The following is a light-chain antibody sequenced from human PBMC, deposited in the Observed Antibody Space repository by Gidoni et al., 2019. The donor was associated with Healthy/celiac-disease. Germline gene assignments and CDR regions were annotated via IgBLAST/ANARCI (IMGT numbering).Light chain of an antibody. CDR1: QSVLYSSNNKNY. CDR3: QQYYSTPRT. V-gene: IGKV4-1*01. CDR2: WAS. Sequence: DIVMTQSPYSLAESLGERATINCKSSQSVLYSSNNKNYIAWYQQKPRQPPKLLIYWASTRESGVPDRFSGSGSGTDFTLTISSLQAEDVAVYYCQQYYSTPRTFGQGTKVEIK. J-gene: IGKJ1*01.